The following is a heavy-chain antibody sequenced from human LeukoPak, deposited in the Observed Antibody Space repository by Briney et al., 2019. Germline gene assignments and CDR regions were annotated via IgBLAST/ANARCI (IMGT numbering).Heavy chain of an antibody. V-gene: IGHV1-18*01. CDR3: ARAITGTTSYYFDY. Sequence: ASVKVSCKASGYTFTSYGISWVRQAPGQGLEWMGWISAYNGNTNYAQKLQGRVTMTTDTSASTAYMELRSLRSDDTAVYYCARAITGTTSYYFDYWGQGTLVTVSS. CDR1: GYTFTSYG. D-gene: IGHD1-7*01. CDR2: ISAYNGNT. J-gene: IGHJ4*02.